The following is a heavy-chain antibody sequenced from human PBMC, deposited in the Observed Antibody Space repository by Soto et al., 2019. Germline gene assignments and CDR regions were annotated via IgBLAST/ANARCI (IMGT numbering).Heavy chain of an antibody. CDR2: IESDGSQK. V-gene: IGHV3-7*01. CDR3: ARPPGWRDAFDI. CDR1: GFRFSSYW. Sequence: EVQLVESGGGLVQPGGSLRLSCAASGFRFSSYWMSWARQAPGKQLEWVANIESDGSQKYYADSLKGRFTISRDNAKNSLYLQMDSLRAEDTAVYYCARPPGWRDAFDIWGHGTLVTVSS. J-gene: IGHJ3*02. D-gene: IGHD2-15*01.